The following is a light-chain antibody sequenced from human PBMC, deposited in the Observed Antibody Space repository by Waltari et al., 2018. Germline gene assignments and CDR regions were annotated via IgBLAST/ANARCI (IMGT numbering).Light chain of an antibody. V-gene: IGLV2-23*02. CDR2: DVT. J-gene: IGLJ3*02. CDR3: CSYAGTSTFVV. Sequence: QSALTQPASVSGSPGQAITISCTGSSSDVGAYNYVSWYQQHPGKAPQLMIYDVTNRPSGVSNRFSGSKSGNTASLTISGLQADDEADYSCCSYAGTSTFVVFGGGTKLTVL. CDR1: SSDVGAYNY.